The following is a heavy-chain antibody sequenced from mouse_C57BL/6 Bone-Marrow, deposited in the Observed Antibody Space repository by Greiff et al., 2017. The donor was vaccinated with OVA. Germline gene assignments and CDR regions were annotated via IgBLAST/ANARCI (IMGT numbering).Heavy chain of an antibody. D-gene: IGHD2-5*01. V-gene: IGHV8-8*01. CDR3: ARMDPLYSNYVGYAMVY. CDR2: IWWDDDK. Sequence: QVTLKVCGPGILQPSQTLSLTCSFSGFSLSTFGMGVGWIRQPSGKGLEWLAHIWWDDDKYYNPALKSRLTISKDTSKNQVFLKIANVDTADTATYYCARMDPLYSNYVGYAMVYWGQGTSVTVSS. CDR1: GFSLSTFGMG. J-gene: IGHJ4*01.